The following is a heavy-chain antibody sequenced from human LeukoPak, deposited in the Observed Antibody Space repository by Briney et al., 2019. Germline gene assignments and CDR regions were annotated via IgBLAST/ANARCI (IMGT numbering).Heavy chain of an antibody. J-gene: IGHJ4*02. V-gene: IGHV3-48*01. CDR3: ARDHNYAFDN. CDR1: GFRLIEYS. D-gene: IGHD1-1*01. Sequence: GGSLRLSCTASGFRLIEYSMNWVRQAPGKGLEWISYIGIDSGNTKYADSVRGRFTISTDKAKNSLYLQMNSLRVEDTAVYYCARDHNYAFDNWGQGTLVSVAS. CDR2: IGIDSGNT.